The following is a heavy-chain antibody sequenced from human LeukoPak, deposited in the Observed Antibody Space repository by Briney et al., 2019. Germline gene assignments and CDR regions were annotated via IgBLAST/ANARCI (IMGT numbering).Heavy chain of an antibody. CDR2: IYYSGST. J-gene: IGHJ4*02. CDR1: GGSISSYY. D-gene: IGHD2/OR15-2a*01. CDR3: ARAKCFNSRFYY. Sequence: SETLSLTCTVSGGSISSYYWSWIRQPPGKGLEWIGYIYYSGSTNYNPSLTSRVTISVDTSKYQFYLKPSTVTAADTAVYYCARAKCFNSRFYYWGQGSLVTVSS. V-gene: IGHV4-59*01.